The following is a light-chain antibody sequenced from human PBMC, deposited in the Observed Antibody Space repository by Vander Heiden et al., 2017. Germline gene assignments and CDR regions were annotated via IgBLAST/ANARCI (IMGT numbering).Light chain of an antibody. CDR3: QQRHSTPFT. J-gene: IGKJ3*01. V-gene: IGKV1-39*01. Sequence: DIQMTQSPSSLSASVGDRVTICCRASQSISSYLNWYQQKPGKAPKLLIYAASRLESGVPSRFSGSESGTDFTLPISSLRPEDFATYYCQQRHSTPFTFGHGTKGDSK. CDR1: QSISSY. CDR2: AAS.